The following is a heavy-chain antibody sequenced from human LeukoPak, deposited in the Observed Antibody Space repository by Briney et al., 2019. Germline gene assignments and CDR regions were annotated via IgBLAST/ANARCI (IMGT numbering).Heavy chain of an antibody. CDR1: GYTFTSYY. D-gene: IGHD3-22*01. CDR3: ARGDSSGPYCYYGMDV. V-gene: IGHV1-46*01. J-gene: IGHJ6*02. Sequence: GASVKVSCKASGYTFTSYYMHWVRQAPGQGLEWMGIINPSGGSTSYAQKFQGRVTMTRDTSTSTVYMELSSLRSEDTAVYYCARGDSSGPYCYYGMDVWGQGTTVTVSS. CDR2: INPSGGST.